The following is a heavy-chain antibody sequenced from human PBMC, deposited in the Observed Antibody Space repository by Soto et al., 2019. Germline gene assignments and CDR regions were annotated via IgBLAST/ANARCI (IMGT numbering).Heavy chain of an antibody. D-gene: IGHD5-12*01. CDR2: IYYSGST. CDR3: ARGPVRLVYSGYDLFDY. Sequence: PSETLSLTCTASGGSISSYYWSWIRQPPGKGLEWIGYIYYSGSTNYNPSLKSRVTISVDTSKNQFSLKLSSVTAADTAVYYCARGPVRLVYSGYDLFDYWGQGTLVTVSS. J-gene: IGHJ4*02. CDR1: GGSISSYY. V-gene: IGHV4-59*01.